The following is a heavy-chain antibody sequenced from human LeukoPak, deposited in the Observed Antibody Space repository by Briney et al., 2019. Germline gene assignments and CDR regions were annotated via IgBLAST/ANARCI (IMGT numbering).Heavy chain of an antibody. D-gene: IGHD1-26*01. CDR1: GFDFNTYE. CDR3: ARLSGTYSRGGDH. CDR2: ISGSGYAI. V-gene: IGHV3-48*03. Sequence: GGSLRLSCVASGFDFNTYEMNWVRQAPGKGLEWVSHISGSGYAIHHPGSVKGRFTISRDNAKNSLYLQMNSLRVEDSAVYYCARLSGTYSRGGDHWGQGTLVTVSS. J-gene: IGHJ4*02.